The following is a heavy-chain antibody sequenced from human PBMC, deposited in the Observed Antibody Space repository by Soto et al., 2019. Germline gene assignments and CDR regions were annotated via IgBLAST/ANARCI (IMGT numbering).Heavy chain of an antibody. D-gene: IGHD6-6*01. CDR2: IYYSGST. CDR3: ARERPDGARLDP. CDR1: GGSISSGDYY. Sequence: QVQLQESGPGLVKPSQTLSLTCTVSGGSISSGDYYWSWIRQPPGKGLEWIGYIYYSGSTYYSPSLRSRVTISVDTSKNQFSLKLSSVTAADTAVYYCARERPDGARLDPWGQGTLVTVSS. J-gene: IGHJ5*02. V-gene: IGHV4-30-4*01.